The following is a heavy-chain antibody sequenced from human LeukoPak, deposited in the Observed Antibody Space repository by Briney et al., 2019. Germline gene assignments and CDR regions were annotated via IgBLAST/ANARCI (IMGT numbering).Heavy chain of an antibody. D-gene: IGHD2-15*01. CDR2: ISYDGSNK. Sequence: GGSLRLSCAASGFTFSSYAMHWVRRAPGKGLEWVAVISYDGSNKYYADSVKGRFTISRDNSKNTLYLQMNSLRAEDTAVYYCARVGCSGGSCYLSPYYYYYYGMDVWGQGTTVTVSS. CDR1: GFTFSSYA. CDR3: ARVGCSGGSCYLSPYYYYYYGMDV. J-gene: IGHJ6*02. V-gene: IGHV3-30-3*01.